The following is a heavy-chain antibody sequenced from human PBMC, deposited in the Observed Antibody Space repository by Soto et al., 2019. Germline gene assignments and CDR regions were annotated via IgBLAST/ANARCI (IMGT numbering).Heavy chain of an antibody. D-gene: IGHD3-3*01. J-gene: IGHJ4*02. V-gene: IGHV3-23*01. Sequence: EVQLWESGGGFVQPGGSLRLSCAATGFSFAGYALTWVRQAPGKGLEWLSAVSGGGASTYYADSVRGRFSISRDVSGNMIYLQLYRLTAGDTATYYCAKTQTFNGYYGGFDAWGQGTRVTVSS. CDR1: GFSFAGYA. CDR3: AKTQTFNGYYGGFDA. CDR2: VSGGGAST.